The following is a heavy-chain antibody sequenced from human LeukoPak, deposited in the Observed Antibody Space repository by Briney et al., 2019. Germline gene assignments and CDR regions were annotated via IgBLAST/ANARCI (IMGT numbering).Heavy chain of an antibody. Sequence: ASVKVSCKASGGTFSSYAISWVRQAPGQGLEWMGGIIPIFGTANYAQKFQGRVTITADKSTSTAYMELSSLRSEDTAVYYCARAQRAEYSSGWYWFDPWGQGTLVTVSS. CDR1: GGTFSSYA. D-gene: IGHD6-19*01. CDR2: IIPIFGTA. CDR3: ARAQRAEYSSGWYWFDP. V-gene: IGHV1-69*06. J-gene: IGHJ5*02.